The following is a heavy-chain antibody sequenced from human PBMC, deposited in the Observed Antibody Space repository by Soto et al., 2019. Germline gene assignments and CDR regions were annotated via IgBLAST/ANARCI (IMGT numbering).Heavy chain of an antibody. CDR2: ITGPSTTI. D-gene: IGHD1-26*01. CDR1: GFIFSTYT. V-gene: IGHV3-48*02. Sequence: EVQLVESGGGLVQPGGSLRLSCAGSGFIFSTYTLNWVRQAPGKGLEWLAYITGPSTTISYRDGAKGRFTISRDNANRSLFLQLDRLRDDDTAVYYCARSREPGVHYGLDVWGPGTTVTVSS. J-gene: IGHJ6*02. CDR3: ARSREPGVHYGLDV.